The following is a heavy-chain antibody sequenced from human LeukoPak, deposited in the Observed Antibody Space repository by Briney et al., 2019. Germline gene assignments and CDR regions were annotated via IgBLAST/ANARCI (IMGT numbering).Heavy chain of an antibody. D-gene: IGHD1-26*01. CDR1: GFTFSTYW. J-gene: IGHJ4*02. Sequence: GGSLRLSCAASGFTFSTYWMHWVRQAPGKGLVWVSHINTDGSHTNYADSVKGRFTISRDNAKNTLYLQMNSLRAEDTAVYYCARTGSGSYLEYYFDYWGQGTLVTVSS. CDR3: ARTGSGSYLEYYFDY. V-gene: IGHV3-74*01. CDR2: INTDGSHT.